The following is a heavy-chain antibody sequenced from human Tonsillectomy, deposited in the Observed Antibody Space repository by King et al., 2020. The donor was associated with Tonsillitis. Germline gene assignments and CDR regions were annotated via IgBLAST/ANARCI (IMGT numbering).Heavy chain of an antibody. V-gene: IGHV3-48*03. CDR2: ISSTGSII. Sequence: VQLVESGGDLVQPGGSLRLSCAASGFTFSDYELNWFRQAPGKGLEWVSYISSTGSIIYYADSVKGRFTISRDNAQNSLYLLMNSLRAEDTAVYYCARDPYRRTNLGDFWGQGTLVSVSS. CDR3: ARDPYRRTNLGDF. CDR1: GFTFSDYE. D-gene: IGHD2-2*01. J-gene: IGHJ4*02.